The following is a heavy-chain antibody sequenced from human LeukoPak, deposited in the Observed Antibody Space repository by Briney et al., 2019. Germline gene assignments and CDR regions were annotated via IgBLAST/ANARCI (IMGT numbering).Heavy chain of an antibody. CDR2: IYPGDSDT. CDR1: GYRFTDYW. D-gene: IGHD6-25*01. Sequence: KVSCKASGYRFTDYWIAWVRRMPGKGLEWMGAIYPGDSDTRYSPSFHGQVTISADKSINTAYLQWSSLKASDTAIYYCARKTSWQRPEDFWGQGTLVTVSP. CDR3: ARKTSWQRPEDF. J-gene: IGHJ4*02. V-gene: IGHV5-51*01.